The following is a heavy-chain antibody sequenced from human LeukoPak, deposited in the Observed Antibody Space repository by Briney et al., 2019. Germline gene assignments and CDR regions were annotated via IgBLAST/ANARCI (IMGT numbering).Heavy chain of an antibody. V-gene: IGHV4-61*08. CDR2: IYYSGST. CDR1: GGSISSGDYY. Sequence: SQTLSLTCTVSGGSISSGDYYWSWIRQPPGKGLEWIGYIYYSGSTNYNPSLKSRVTISVDTSKNQFSLKLSSVTAADTAVYYCARGEGGGDFWSGYYTGPAYYYYMDVWGKGTTVTVSS. CDR3: ARGEGGGDFWSGYYTGPAYYYYMDV. J-gene: IGHJ6*03. D-gene: IGHD3-3*01.